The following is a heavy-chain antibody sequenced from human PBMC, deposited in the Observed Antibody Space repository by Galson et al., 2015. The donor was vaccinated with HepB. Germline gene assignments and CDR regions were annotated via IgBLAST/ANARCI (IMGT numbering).Heavy chain of an antibody. CDR2: ISGSGGST. CDR1: GFTFSSYA. J-gene: IGHJ4*02. Sequence: SLRLSCAASGFTFSSYAMSWVRQAPGKGLEWVSAISGSGGSTYYADSVKGRFTISRDNSKNTLYLQMNSLRAEDTAVYYCAKGGRGSGWYGLFDYWGQGTLVTVSS. CDR3: AKGGRGSGWYGLFDY. D-gene: IGHD6-19*01. V-gene: IGHV3-23*01.